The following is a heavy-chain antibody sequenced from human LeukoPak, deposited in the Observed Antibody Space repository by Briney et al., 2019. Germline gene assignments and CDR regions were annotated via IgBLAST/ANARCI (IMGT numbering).Heavy chain of an antibody. Sequence: GGSLRLSCAASGFTFSSYAMSWVRQAPGKGLEWVSAISGSGGSTYYADSVKGRFTISRDNSKNTLYLQMNSLKTEDTAVYYCTTTIVGVTTWFDPWGQGTLVTVSS. CDR2: ISGSGGST. CDR3: TTTIVGVTTWFDP. V-gene: IGHV3-23*01. J-gene: IGHJ5*02. D-gene: IGHD1-26*01. CDR1: GFTFSSYA.